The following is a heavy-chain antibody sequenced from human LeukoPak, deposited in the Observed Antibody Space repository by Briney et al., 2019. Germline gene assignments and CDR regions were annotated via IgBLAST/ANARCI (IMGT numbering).Heavy chain of an antibody. CDR3: ARSNSSSWPNYYYYGMDV. CDR1: GGSISSYY. D-gene: IGHD6-13*01. Sequence: PSETLSLTCTVSGGSISSYYWSWIRQPPGKGLEWIGYIYYSGSTNYNPSLKSRVTMSVDTSKNQFSLKLSSVTAADTAVYYCARSNSSSWPNYYYYGMDVWGQGTTVTVSS. CDR2: IYYSGST. J-gene: IGHJ6*02. V-gene: IGHV4-59*08.